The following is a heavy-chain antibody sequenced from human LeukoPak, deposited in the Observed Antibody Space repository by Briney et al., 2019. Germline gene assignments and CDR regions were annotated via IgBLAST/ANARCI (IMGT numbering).Heavy chain of an antibody. CDR2: ISAYNGST. CDR1: GYTFTSYG. V-gene: IGHV1-18*01. CDR3: ARANYDYVWGSSEDAFDI. J-gene: IGHJ3*02. D-gene: IGHD3-16*01. Sequence: ASVKVSCKASGYTFTSYGISWVRQAPGQGLEWMGWISAYNGSTNYAQKLQGRVTMTTDTSTSTAYMELRSLRSDDTAVYYCARANYDYVWGSSEDAFDIWGQGTMVTVSS.